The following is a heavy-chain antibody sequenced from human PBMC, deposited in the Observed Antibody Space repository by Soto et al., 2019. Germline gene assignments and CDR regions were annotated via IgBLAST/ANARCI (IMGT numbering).Heavy chain of an antibody. CDR3: ARDKSYGYRWFDP. D-gene: IGHD5-18*01. Sequence: LRLSCAASGFTFSDYYMSWIRQAPGKGLEWVSYISSSGSTIYYADSVKGRFTISRDNAKNSLYLQMNSLRAEDTAVYYCARDKSYGYRWFDPWGQGTLVTVSS. V-gene: IGHV3-11*01. J-gene: IGHJ5*02. CDR1: GFTFSDYY. CDR2: ISSSGSTI.